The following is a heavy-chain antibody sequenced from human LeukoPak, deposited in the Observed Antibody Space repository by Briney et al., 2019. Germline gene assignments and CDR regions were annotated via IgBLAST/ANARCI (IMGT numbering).Heavy chain of an antibody. CDR2: INNDRTNT. D-gene: IGHD3-22*01. V-gene: IGHV3-74*03. CDR3: ARDYNSSPDY. J-gene: IGHJ4*02. CDR1: GFTFSPFW. Sequence: PGGSLRLSCAASGFTFSPFWMHWVRQAPGKGLVWVSRINNDRTNTMYADSVKGRFTISRDNARNTLYLQMNSLRDDDTAVYFCARDYNSSPDYWGQGTLVTVSS.